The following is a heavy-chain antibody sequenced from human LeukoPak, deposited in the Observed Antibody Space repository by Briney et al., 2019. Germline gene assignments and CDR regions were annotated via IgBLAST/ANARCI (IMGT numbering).Heavy chain of an antibody. D-gene: IGHD6-6*01. CDR2: IYPGDSDT. V-gene: IGHV5-51*01. J-gene: IGHJ4*01. Sequence: GESLKISCQTSGFTFTNYWIGGVRQMPGKGLERMGIIYPGDSDTKYSPSFRGQVTMSADKSTSTAYLQWGSLKASDTAMYFCARGDASMATGFNYWGQGTLVTVSS. CDR1: GFTFTNYW. CDR3: ARGDASMATGFNY.